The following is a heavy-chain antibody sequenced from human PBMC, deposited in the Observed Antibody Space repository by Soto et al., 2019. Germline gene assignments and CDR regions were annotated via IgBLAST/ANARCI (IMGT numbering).Heavy chain of an antibody. Sequence: VGSLRLSCAASGFTFSSYWMHWVRQAPGKGLVWVSRINSDGSSTSYADSVKGRFTISRDNAKNTLYLQMNSLRAEDTAVYYCARALEVGTYYDFSYFDYWGQGTLVTVSS. CDR1: GFTFSSYW. J-gene: IGHJ4*02. V-gene: IGHV3-74*01. CDR2: INSDGSST. D-gene: IGHD3-3*01. CDR3: ARALEVGTYYDFSYFDY.